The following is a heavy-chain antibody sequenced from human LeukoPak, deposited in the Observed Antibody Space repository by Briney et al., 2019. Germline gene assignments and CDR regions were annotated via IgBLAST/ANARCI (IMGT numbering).Heavy chain of an antibody. Sequence: SQTLSLTCAISGDSVSSNSAAWNWIRQPPSRGLEWLGSTYYRSKWYNDYAVSVKSRITINPDTSKNQFSLHLNSVTPEDTAVYYCARGKWELLSHYWCFDLWGRGTLVTVSS. CDR2: TYYRSKWYN. CDR1: GDSVSSNSAA. J-gene: IGHJ2*01. D-gene: IGHD1-26*01. CDR3: ARGKWELLSHYWCFDL. V-gene: IGHV6-1*01.